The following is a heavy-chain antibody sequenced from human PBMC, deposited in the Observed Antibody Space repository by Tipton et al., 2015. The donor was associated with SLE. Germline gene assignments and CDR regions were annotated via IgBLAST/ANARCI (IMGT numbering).Heavy chain of an antibody. Sequence: TLSLTCTVSGGSISSGGYYWSWIRQPPGKGLEWIGEINHSGSTNYNPSLKSRVTISVDTSKNQFSLKLSSVTAADTAVYYCARGYFGGLRLLGYWGQGTLVTVSS. CDR2: INHSGST. D-gene: IGHD3-16*01. V-gene: IGHV4-39*07. J-gene: IGHJ4*02. CDR3: ARGYFGGLRLLGY. CDR1: GGSISSGGYY.